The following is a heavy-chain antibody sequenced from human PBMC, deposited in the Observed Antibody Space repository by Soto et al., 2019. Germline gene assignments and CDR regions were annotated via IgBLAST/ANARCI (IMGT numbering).Heavy chain of an antibody. CDR2: ISYDGSNK. CDR1: GFTFSSYG. V-gene: IGHV3-30*18. J-gene: IGHJ4*02. Sequence: QVQLVESGGGVVQPGRSLRLSCAASGFTFSSYGMHWVRQAPGKGLEWVAVISYDGSNKYYADSVKGRFTISRDNSKNTLYLQMNSLRAEDTAVYYCAKAVRGGYTVPATATLDYWGQGTLVTVSS. D-gene: IGHD2-2*01. CDR3: AKAVRGGYTVPATATLDY.